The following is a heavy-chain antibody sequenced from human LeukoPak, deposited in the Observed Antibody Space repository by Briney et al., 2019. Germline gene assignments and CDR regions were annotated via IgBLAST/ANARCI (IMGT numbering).Heavy chain of an antibody. Sequence: SETLSLTCAVYGGSFSGYYWSWIRQPPGKGLEWIGEINHSGSTNYNPSLKSRVTISVDTSKNQFSLKLSSVTAADTAVYYCARERRYYDSSGPFDYWGQGTLVTVSS. J-gene: IGHJ4*02. CDR2: INHSGST. CDR3: ARERRYYDSSGPFDY. CDR1: GGSFSGYY. D-gene: IGHD3-22*01. V-gene: IGHV4-34*01.